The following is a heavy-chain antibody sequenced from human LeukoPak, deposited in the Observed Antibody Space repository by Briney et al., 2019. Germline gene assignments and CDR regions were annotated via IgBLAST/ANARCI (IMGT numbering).Heavy chain of an antibody. CDR2: IYSGGST. D-gene: IGHD1-26*01. J-gene: IGHJ3*02. CDR1: GFTVSSNY. V-gene: IGHV3-66*02. Sequence: GGSLRLSCAASGFTVSSNYMSWVRQAPGKGLEWVSVIYSGGSTYYADSVKGRFTISRDNSKNTLYLQMNSLRAEDTAVHYCARGPKWWELLHFAFDIWGQGTMVTVSS. CDR3: ARGPKWWELLHFAFDI.